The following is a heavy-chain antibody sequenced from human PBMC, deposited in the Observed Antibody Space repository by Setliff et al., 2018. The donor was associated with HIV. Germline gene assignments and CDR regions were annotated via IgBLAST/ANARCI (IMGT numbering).Heavy chain of an antibody. J-gene: IGHJ4*02. V-gene: IGHV3-48*03. CDR2: ISSSGSTI. Sequence: PGGSLRLSCAASGFTFSSYAMGWVRQAPGKGLEWVSYISSSGSTIYYADSVKGRFTISRDNAKNSLYLQMNSLRAEDTAVYYCARDGYDILTGYPLWGQGTLVTVSS. CDR1: GFTFSSYA. D-gene: IGHD3-9*01. CDR3: ARDGYDILTGYPL.